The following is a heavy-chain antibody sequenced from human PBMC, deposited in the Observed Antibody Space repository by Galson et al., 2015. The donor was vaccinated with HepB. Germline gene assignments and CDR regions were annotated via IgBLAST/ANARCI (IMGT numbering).Heavy chain of an antibody. CDR3: ARDRNYDILTGYHPPKPNVKHYYYYGMDV. CDR1: GYTFTSYG. J-gene: IGHJ6*02. D-gene: IGHD3-9*01. Sequence: SVKVSCKASGYTFTSYGISWVRQAPGQGLEWMGWISAYNGNTNYAQKLQGRVTMTTDTSASTAYMELSSLRSEDTAVYYCARDRNYDILTGYHPPKPNVKHYYYYGMDVWGQGTTVTVFS. V-gene: IGHV1-18*01. CDR2: ISAYNGNT.